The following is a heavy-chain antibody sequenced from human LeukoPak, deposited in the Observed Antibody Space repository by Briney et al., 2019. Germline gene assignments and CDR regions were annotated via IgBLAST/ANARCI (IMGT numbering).Heavy chain of an antibody. CDR2: IYYSGST. CDR1: GGSISSYY. CDR3: AREDSEDAFDI. J-gene: IGHJ3*02. V-gene: IGHV4-59*01. Sequence: SETLSLTCTVSGGSISSYYWSWIRQPPGKGLEWIGYIYYSGSTNYNPSLKSRVTISVATSKNQLSLKLSSVTAADTAVYYCAREDSEDAFDIWGQGTMVTVSS.